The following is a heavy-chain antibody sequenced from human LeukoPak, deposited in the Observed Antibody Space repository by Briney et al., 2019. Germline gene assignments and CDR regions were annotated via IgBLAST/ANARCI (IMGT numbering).Heavy chain of an antibody. Sequence: SETLSLTCTVSGGSISSGGYYWSWIRQPPGKGLEWIGYIYHSGSTYYNPSLKSRVTISVGRSKNQFSLKLSSVTAADTAVYYCARRVGARRGNFDYWGQGTLVTVSS. J-gene: IGHJ4*02. CDR1: GGSISSGGYY. CDR2: IYHSGST. D-gene: IGHD1-26*01. CDR3: ARRVGARRGNFDY. V-gene: IGHV4-30-2*01.